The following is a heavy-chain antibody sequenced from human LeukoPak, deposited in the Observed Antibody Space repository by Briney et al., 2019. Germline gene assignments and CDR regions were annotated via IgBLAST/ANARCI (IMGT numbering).Heavy chain of an antibody. Sequence: PGGSLRLSCAASGYTFRIYHMSWIRQTPEGGLEWLSAISGSGGSTYYADSVQGRFTIFRDNSKNTLYLQMNSLRAEDTAVYYCAKDLKGVHYFDYWGQGTLVTVSS. CDR1: GYTFRIYH. CDR3: AKDLKGVHYFDY. CDR2: ISGSGGST. J-gene: IGHJ4*02. D-gene: IGHD3-10*01. V-gene: IGHV3-23*01.